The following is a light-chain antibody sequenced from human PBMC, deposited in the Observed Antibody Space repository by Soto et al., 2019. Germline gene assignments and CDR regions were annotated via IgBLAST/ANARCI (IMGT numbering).Light chain of an antibody. J-gene: IGKJ1*01. CDR2: KAS. CDR1: QFIRTW. CDR3: QQYTTHSHA. Sequence: EIQVTQSPSTLSASVGDTITITCRASQFIRTWLAWYQQRPGEVPNLLIYKASTLQSGVPARFSGTASGTEFNLTISGLQAEDLGTYYCQQYTTHSHAFGQGTTVTIK. V-gene: IGKV1-5*03.